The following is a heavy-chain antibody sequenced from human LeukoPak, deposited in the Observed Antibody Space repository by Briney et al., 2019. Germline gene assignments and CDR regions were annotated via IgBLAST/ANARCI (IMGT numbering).Heavy chain of an antibody. CDR1: GFPFSDVW. CDR3: TIDWYYYDSSGYYPIL. J-gene: IGHJ4*02. D-gene: IGHD3-22*01. V-gene: IGHV3-15*01. Sequence: GGSLRLSCAASGFPFSDVWMSWVRQAPGKGLEWVSRIKSRADGGTADYAAPLKGRFTFSRDDSKNTLYLQMNSLKTEDTAGYYWTIDWYYYDSSGYYPILWGQGTLVTVSS. CDR2: IKSRADGGTA.